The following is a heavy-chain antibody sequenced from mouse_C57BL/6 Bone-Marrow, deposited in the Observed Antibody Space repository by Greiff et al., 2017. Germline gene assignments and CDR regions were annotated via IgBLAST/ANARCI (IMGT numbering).Heavy chain of an antibody. Sequence: QVQLQQPGAELVMPGASVKLSCKASGYTFTSYWMHWVKQRPGKGLEWIGEIDPSDSYTNYNHTFKGQSTLTVDKSSSTAYMHLSSLTSEGSAVYYCAILGPWFAYWGQGTLVTVAA. D-gene: IGHD4-1*01. CDR2: IDPSDSYT. V-gene: IGHV1-69*01. J-gene: IGHJ3*01. CDR3: AILGPWFAY. CDR1: GYTFTSYW.